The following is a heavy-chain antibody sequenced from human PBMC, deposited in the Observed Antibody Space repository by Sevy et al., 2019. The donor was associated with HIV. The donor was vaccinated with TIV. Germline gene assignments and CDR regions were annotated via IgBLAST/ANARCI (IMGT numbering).Heavy chain of an antibody. CDR1: GYTFTSYG. J-gene: IGHJ6*02. CDR3: ARDGQVYSSSSGGYYYYGMDV. D-gene: IGHD6-6*01. V-gene: IGHV1-18*04. CDR2: TSAYNGKT. Sequence: ASVKVSCKASGYTFTSYGISWVRQAPGQGLEWMGWTSAYNGKTNFAQKLQDKFTMTTDTSTSTAYMELRSLRSDDTAVYYCARDGQVYSSSSGGYYYYGMDVWGQGTTVTVSS.